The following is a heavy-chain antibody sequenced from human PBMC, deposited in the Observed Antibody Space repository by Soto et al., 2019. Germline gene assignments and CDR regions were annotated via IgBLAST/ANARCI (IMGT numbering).Heavy chain of an antibody. V-gene: IGHV4-61*01. J-gene: IGHJ6*02. CDR2: IYYSGST. CDR1: GGYISSSSYY. CDR3: ARDGGFYYGMDV. D-gene: IGHD3-3*01. Sequence: SETLSLTCTVSGGYISSSSYYWNWIRQPPGKGLEWIGYIYYSGSTNYNPSLKSRVTISVDTSKNQFSLKLSSVTAADTAVYYCARDGGFYYGMDVWGQGTTVTVSS.